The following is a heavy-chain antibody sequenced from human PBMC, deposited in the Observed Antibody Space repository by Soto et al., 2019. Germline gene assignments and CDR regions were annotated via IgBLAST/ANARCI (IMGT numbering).Heavy chain of an antibody. CDR3: ERERVLAARREYNWFDP. D-gene: IGHD6-6*01. J-gene: IGHJ5*02. CDR2: ISAYNGNT. CDR1: GYTFTSYG. Sequence: QVQLVQSGAEVKKPGASVKVSCKASGYTFTSYGISWVRQAPGQGLEWMGWISAYNGNTNYAQQLQGRVTMTTDTSTSTAYMELRSLRSDDTAVYYCERERVLAARREYNWFDPWGQGTLVTVSS. V-gene: IGHV1-18*01.